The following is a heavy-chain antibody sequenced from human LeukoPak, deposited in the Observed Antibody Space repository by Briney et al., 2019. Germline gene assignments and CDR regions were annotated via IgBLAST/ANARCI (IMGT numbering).Heavy chain of an antibody. CDR3: ARWIQLKNFDY. Sequence: GGSLRLSCTASGFTFSDHYMTWIRQAPGKGLECVSYLSKSGSDIFYADSVKGRFTISRDNAKNTLYLEMNSLRAEDTAVYYCARWIQLKNFDYWGQGTLVTVSS. CDR1: GFTFSDHY. D-gene: IGHD5-18*01. V-gene: IGHV3-11*04. CDR2: LSKSGSDI. J-gene: IGHJ4*02.